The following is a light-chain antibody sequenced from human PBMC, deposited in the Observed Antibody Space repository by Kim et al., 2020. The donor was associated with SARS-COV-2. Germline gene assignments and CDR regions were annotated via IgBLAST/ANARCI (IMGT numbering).Light chain of an antibody. CDR1: SSNIGSNY. Sequence: LTQPPSASGTPGQRVTISCSGSSSNIGSNYVYWYQQLPGTAPKLLIYRNNQRPSGVPDRFSGSKSGTSASLAISGLRSEDEADYYCAAWDDSLSGWVFGGGTKVTVL. CDR3: AAWDDSLSGWV. J-gene: IGLJ3*02. V-gene: IGLV1-47*01. CDR2: RNN.